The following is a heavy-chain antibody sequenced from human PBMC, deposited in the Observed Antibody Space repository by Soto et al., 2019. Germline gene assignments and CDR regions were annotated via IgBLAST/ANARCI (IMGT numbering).Heavy chain of an antibody. D-gene: IGHD2-2*02. CDR3: ASSHCSSTSCYTPNYYGMDV. CDR2: INAGNGNT. J-gene: IGHJ6*02. CDR1: GYTFTSYA. V-gene: IGHV1-3*01. Sequence: GASVKVSCKASGYTFTSYAMHWVRQAPGQRLEWMGWINAGNGNTKYSQKFQGRVTITRDTSASTAYMELSSLRSEDTAVYYCASSHCSSTSCYTPNYYGMDVWGQGTTVTVS.